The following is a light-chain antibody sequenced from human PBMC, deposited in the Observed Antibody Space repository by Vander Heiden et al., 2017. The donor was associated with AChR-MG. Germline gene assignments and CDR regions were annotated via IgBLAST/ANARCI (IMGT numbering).Light chain of an antibody. CDR2: LNSDGSH. CDR3: QTWGTGIHV. CDR1: TGHSSYA. V-gene: IGLV4-69*01. Sequence: QLVLTQSPSASASLGASVKPTCTLNTGHSSYAIEWHQQQPEKGPRYLMKLNSDGSHSKGDGIPDRFSGSSSGAERYLTISSLQSEDEADYYCQTWGTGIHVFGTGTKVTVL. J-gene: IGLJ1*01.